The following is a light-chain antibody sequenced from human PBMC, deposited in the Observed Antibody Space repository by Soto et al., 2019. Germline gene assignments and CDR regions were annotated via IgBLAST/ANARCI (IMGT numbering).Light chain of an antibody. CDR2: DVS. J-gene: IGLJ1*01. V-gene: IGLV2-14*01. Sequence: QSVLTQPASVSGSPEQSITISCTGTSSDVGGYNYVSWYQQHPGKAPKLMIYDVSNRPSGVSNRFSGSKSGNTASLTISGLQAEDEADYYCSSYTTSNTRQIVFGTGTKVTVL. CDR1: SSDVGGYNY. CDR3: SSYTTSNTRQIV.